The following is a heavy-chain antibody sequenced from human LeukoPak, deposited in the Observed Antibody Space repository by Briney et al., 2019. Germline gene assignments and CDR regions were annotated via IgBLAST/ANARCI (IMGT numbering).Heavy chain of an antibody. CDR1: GGSISSSNW. J-gene: IGHJ4*02. CDR3: ARNSNYYGSGSYYNDY. Sequence: PSGTLSLTCAVSGGSISSSNWWSWVRQPPGKGLEWIGEIYHSGSTNYNPSLKSRVTISVDKSKNQFSLKLSSVTAADTAVYYCARNSNYYGSGSYYNDYWGQGTLVTVSS. CDR2: IYHSGST. V-gene: IGHV4-4*02. D-gene: IGHD3-10*01.